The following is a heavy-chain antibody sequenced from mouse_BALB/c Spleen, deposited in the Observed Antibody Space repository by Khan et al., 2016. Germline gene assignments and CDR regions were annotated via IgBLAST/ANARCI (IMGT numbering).Heavy chain of an antibody. V-gene: IGHV1-26*01. J-gene: IGHJ4*01. CDR2: VNPNNGDT. CDR1: GYSFTGYY. Sequence: VQLKQSGPDLVKPGASVKISCKASGYSFTGYYMHWVKQSHGKSLEWVGRVNPNNGDTRYNQNFKGKAILTVDKSSTTAYMEVRSLTSEDSAVYYCRRDAMDYWGQGTSVTVAS. CDR3: RRDAMDY.